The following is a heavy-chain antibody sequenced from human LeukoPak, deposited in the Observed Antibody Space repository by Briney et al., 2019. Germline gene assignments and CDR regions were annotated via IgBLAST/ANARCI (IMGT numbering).Heavy chain of an antibody. Sequence: SQTLSLTCAVSGGSISSGGYSWRWIRQPPGKGLEWIGYIYHSGSTYYNPSLKSRVTISVDRSKNQFSLKLSSVTAADTAVYYCARGITMVYFDYWGQGTLVTVSS. CDR3: ARGITMVYFDY. V-gene: IGHV4-30-2*01. J-gene: IGHJ4*02. D-gene: IGHD3-10*01. CDR2: IYHSGST. CDR1: GGSISSGGYS.